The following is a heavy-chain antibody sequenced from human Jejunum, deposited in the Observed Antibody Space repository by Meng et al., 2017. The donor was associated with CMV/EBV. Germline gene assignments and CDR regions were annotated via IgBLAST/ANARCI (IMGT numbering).Heavy chain of an antibody. CDR3: ALFTRSWFDP. CDR1: GFSLSTSEVG. J-gene: IGHJ5*02. D-gene: IGHD2-2*01. Sequence: QITLKESCPTLVKPTPTLTLPCTFSGFSLSTSEVGVGWIRQPPGKALEWLAVIYWDDDKRYSPSLKSRLTITKDTSKNQVVLTLTNMDPVDTATYYCALFTRSWFDPWGQGTLVTVSS. CDR2: IYWDDDK. V-gene: IGHV2-5*02.